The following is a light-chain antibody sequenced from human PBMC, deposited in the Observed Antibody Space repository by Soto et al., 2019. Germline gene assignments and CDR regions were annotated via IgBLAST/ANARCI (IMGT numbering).Light chain of an antibody. CDR1: QSISSS. CDR3: QQSYSPPPT. V-gene: IGKV1-39*01. J-gene: IGKJ1*01. CDR2: TAS. Sequence: DFHMTQSPSSLSASVGDSVFITCRASQSISSSINWYQQKAGRAPKLLIYTASSLQSGIPSRFSGSGSGTDFTLTSISRQPADFATYYCQQSYSPPPTFGQGTKVEMK.